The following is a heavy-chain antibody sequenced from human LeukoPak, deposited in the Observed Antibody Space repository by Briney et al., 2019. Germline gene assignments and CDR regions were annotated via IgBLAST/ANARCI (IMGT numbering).Heavy chain of an antibody. CDR3: ARGTIDKDIVVVPAANQYYYYMDV. J-gene: IGHJ6*03. CDR1: GYTFTSYY. D-gene: IGHD2-2*01. CDR2: INPNSGGT. V-gene: IGHV1-2*02. Sequence: ASVTVSCMASGYTFTSYYMHWLRQAPGQGLEWMGWINPNSGGTNYAQKFQGRVTMTRDTSISTDYMELSRLISDDTAVYYCARGTIDKDIVVVPAANQYYYYMDVWGKGTTVTVSS.